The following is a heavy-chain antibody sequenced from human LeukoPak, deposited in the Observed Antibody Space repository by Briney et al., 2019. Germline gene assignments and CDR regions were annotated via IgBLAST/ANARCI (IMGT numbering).Heavy chain of an antibody. CDR2: IYHSGST. CDR1: GYSISSGYY. V-gene: IGHV4-38-2*02. J-gene: IGHJ4*02. D-gene: IGHD2-8*01. CDR3: ARAPLYCTNGVCYPSTFDY. Sequence: PSETLSLTCTVSGYSISSGYYWGWIRQPPGKGLEWIGSIYHSGSTYYNPSLKSRVTISVDTSKNQFSLKLSSVTAADTAVYYCARAPLYCTNGVCYPSTFDYWGQGTLVTVSS.